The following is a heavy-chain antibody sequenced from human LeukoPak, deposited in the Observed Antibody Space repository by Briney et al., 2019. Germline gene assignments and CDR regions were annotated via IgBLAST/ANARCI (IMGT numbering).Heavy chain of an antibody. V-gene: IGHV3-23*01. CDR2: ISGGGNTT. J-gene: IGHJ4*02. CDR1: GITFNTYA. Sequence: AGSLRRSCEVSGITFNTYAMGWFRQAPGRGLNWVSGISGGGNTTYYTDSVKGRFAIYRDNSRNTLYLQMNSLRAEDTAVYFCAKGWATVPNDYWGQGTLVTVSS. D-gene: IGHD4-17*01. CDR3: AKGWATVPNDY.